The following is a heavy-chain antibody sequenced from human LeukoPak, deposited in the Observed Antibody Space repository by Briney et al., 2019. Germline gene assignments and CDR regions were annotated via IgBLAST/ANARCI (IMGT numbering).Heavy chain of an antibody. D-gene: IGHD1-1*01. J-gene: IGHJ2*01. CDR3: AKGFGPLDDWYFDL. CDR1: GFTFSSYW. Sequence: GGSLRLSCAASGFTFSSYWMSWVRQAPGKGLEWVANIKQDGSEKYYVDSVKGRFTISRDNAKNSLYLQMNSLRAEDMALYYCAKGFGPLDDWYFDLWGRGTLVTVSS. CDR2: IKQDGSEK. V-gene: IGHV3-7*03.